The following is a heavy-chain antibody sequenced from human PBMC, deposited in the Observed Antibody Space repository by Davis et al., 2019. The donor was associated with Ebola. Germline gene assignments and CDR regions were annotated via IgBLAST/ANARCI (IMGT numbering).Heavy chain of an antibody. V-gene: IGHV3-20*04. Sequence: PGGSLRLSCAASGFTFDDYGMNWVRQVPGKGLEWISGINWNAGSTGYADSVKGRFTISRDNAKNSLYLQMNSLRADDTALYYCVRDGNSTTSRLPWLDPWGHGTQVNVSS. D-gene: IGHD2/OR15-2a*01. CDR3: VRDGNSTTSRLPWLDP. CDR2: INWNAGST. CDR1: GFTFDDYG. J-gene: IGHJ5*02.